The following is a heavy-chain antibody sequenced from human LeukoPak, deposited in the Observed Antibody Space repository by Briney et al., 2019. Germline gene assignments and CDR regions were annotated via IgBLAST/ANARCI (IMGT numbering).Heavy chain of an antibody. V-gene: IGHV1-18*01. CDR1: GYTFTSYG. CDR3: ARDRGRIFGVVTNDY. Sequence: ASVKVSCRASGYTFTSYGISWVRQAPGQGLEWMGWVSAYNGNTNYAQKLQGRVTMTTDTSTSTAYMELRSLRSDDTAVYYCARDRGRIFGVVTNDYRGQGTLVTVSS. CDR2: VSAYNGNT. J-gene: IGHJ4*02. D-gene: IGHD3-3*01.